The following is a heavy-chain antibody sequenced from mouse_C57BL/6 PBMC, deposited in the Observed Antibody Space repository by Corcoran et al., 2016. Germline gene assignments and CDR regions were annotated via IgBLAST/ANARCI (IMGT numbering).Heavy chain of an antibody. Sequence: EVQLQQSGPELVKPGASVKISCKASGYTFTDYYMNWVKQSHGKSLEWIGDINPNNGGTSYNQKFKGKATLTVDKSSSTAYMELRSLTSEDSAVYYCATVVEPLGYFDVWGTGTTVTVSS. D-gene: IGHD1-1*01. V-gene: IGHV1-26*01. CDR3: ATVVEPLGYFDV. J-gene: IGHJ1*03. CDR2: INPNNGGT. CDR1: GYTFTDYY.